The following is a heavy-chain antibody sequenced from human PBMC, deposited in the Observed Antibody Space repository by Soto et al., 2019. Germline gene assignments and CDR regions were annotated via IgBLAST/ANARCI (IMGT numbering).Heavy chain of an antibody. CDR1: GGSTRNYF. V-gene: IGHV4-59*01. CDR3: AAGEASSRNLAPYYLDF. Sequence: SETLSLTCTVSGGSTRNYFWTWIRQPPGKGLEWIGYIHYSGTTSFFPSYNPSLRSRVTISEDTSKNQFSLKLLSVTTADTAVYFCAAGEASSRNLAPYYLDFWGQGTLVTVSS. J-gene: IGHJ4*02. CDR2: IHYSGTT. D-gene: IGHD6-13*01.